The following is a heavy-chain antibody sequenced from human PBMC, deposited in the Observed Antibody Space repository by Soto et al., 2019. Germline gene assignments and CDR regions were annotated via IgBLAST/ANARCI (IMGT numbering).Heavy chain of an antibody. D-gene: IGHD3-16*01. J-gene: IGHJ5*02. V-gene: IGHV3-30*03. CDR1: GFTFSSYG. Sequence: PGGSLRLSCAASGFTFSSYGMHWVRQAPGKGLEWVAVISYDGSNKYYADSVKGRFTISRDNSKNTLYLQMNSLRSEDTAVYYCARASSPGEGWFDPWGQGTLVTVSS. CDR2: ISYDGSNK. CDR3: ARASSPGEGWFDP.